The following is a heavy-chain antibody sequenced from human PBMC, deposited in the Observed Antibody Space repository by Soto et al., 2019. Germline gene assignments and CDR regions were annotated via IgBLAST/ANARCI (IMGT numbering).Heavy chain of an antibody. CDR2: ISYDGSNK. V-gene: IGHV3-30*18. D-gene: IGHD3-22*01. Sequence: QVQLVESGGGVVQPGRSLRLSCAASGFTFSSYGMHWVRQAPVKGLEWVAVISYDGSNKYYADSVKGRFTISRDNSKNTLYLQMNSLRAEDTAVYYRAKDAYRASSGYYDYWGQGTLVTVSS. CDR3: AKDAYRASSGYYDY. CDR1: GFTFSSYG. J-gene: IGHJ4*02.